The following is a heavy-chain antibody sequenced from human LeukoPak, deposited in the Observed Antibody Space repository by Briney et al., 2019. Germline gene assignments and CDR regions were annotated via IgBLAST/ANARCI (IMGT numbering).Heavy chain of an antibody. Sequence: WASVKVSCKASGFTFTGYYMHWVRQAPGQGLEWMGWINPNSGGTNYAQKFQGRVTMTEDTSTDTAYMELSSLRSEDTAVYYCATEWHYYGSAMLPQGAFDIWGQGTMVTVSS. V-gene: IGHV1-2*02. CDR3: ATEWHYYGSAMLPQGAFDI. CDR1: GFTFTGYY. J-gene: IGHJ3*02. CDR2: INPNSGGT. D-gene: IGHD3-10*01.